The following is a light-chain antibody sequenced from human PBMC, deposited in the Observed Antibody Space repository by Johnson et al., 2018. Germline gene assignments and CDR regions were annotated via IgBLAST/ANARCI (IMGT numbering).Light chain of an antibody. J-gene: IGLJ1*01. CDR2: ENN. CDR3: GTWDSSLSAGKV. Sequence: QSVLTQPPSVSAAPAQKVTISCSGSSSNIGNNYVSWYQQLPGTAPKLLIYENNKRPSGIPDRFSGSKSGTSATLGITGLQTGDEADYYCGTWDSSLSAGKVFGTGTKVTVL. V-gene: IGLV1-51*02. CDR1: SSNIGNNY.